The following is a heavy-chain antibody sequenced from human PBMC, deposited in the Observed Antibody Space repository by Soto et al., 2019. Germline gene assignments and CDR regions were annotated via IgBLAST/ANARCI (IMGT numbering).Heavy chain of an antibody. CDR2: IFSNDEK. J-gene: IGHJ5*02. CDR3: ALIKDCSRTDCYLASFDP. CDR1: GFSLSNTRLG. V-gene: IGHV2-26*01. D-gene: IGHD2-2*01. Sequence: QVTLKESGPVVVKPTETLTLTCTVSGFSLSNTRLGVSWIRQPPGKALEWLAHIFSNDEKSYSTSLKNRLTNSKDTSRSQVVLTMTNVDPVDSATYYCALIKDCSRTDCYLASFDPWGQGTLVTVSS.